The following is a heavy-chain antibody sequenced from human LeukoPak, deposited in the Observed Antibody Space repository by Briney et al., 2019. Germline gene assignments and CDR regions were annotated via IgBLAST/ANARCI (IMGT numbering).Heavy chain of an antibody. V-gene: IGHV4-34*01. Sequence: KPSETLSLTCTVSGASISSYYWSWIRQPPGKGLEWIGEINHSGSTNYNPSLKSRVTISVDTSKNQFSLKLSSVTAADTAVYYCARGWLGSTLFDPWGQGTLVTVSS. CDR3: ARGWLGSTLFDP. D-gene: IGHD2-2*01. CDR1: GASISSYY. J-gene: IGHJ5*02. CDR2: INHSGST.